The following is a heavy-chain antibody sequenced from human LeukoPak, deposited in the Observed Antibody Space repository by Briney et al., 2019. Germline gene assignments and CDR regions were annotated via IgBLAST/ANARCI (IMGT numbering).Heavy chain of an antibody. CDR2: IYYSGST. CDR1: GGSISSHY. D-gene: IGHD6-13*01. V-gene: IGHV4-59*11. Sequence: SETLSLTCTVSGGSISSHYWSWIRQPPGKGLEWIGYIYYSGSTNYNPSLTSRVTISVDTSKNQFSLKLSSVTAADTAVYYCARTTTAAGSKWFDPWGQGTLVTVSS. J-gene: IGHJ5*02. CDR3: ARTTTAAGSKWFDP.